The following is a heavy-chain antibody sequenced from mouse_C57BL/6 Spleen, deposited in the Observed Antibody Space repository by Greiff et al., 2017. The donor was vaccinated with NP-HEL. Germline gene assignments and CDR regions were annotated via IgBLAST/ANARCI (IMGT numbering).Heavy chain of an antibody. CDR2: ISGGGGNT. Sequence: EVHLVESGGGLVKPGGSLKLPCAASGFTFSSYTMSWVRQTPEKRLEWVATISGGGGNTYYPDSVKGRFTISSDNAKNTLYLQRSSLRSEDTALYYCARQGVYYDYDGAMDYWGQGTSVTVSS. CDR1: GFTFSSYT. D-gene: IGHD2-4*01. V-gene: IGHV5-9*01. CDR3: ARQGVYYDYDGAMDY. J-gene: IGHJ4*01.